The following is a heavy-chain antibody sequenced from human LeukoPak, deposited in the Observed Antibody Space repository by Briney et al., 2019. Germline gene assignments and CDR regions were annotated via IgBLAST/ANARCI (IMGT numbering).Heavy chain of an antibody. CDR1: GFTFDDYA. CDR2: ISWNSGSI. V-gene: IGHV3-9*01. Sequence: GGSLRLSCAASGFTFDDYAMHWVRHTPGKGLEWVSGISWNSGSIGYADSVKGRFTISRDNAENSLYLQMNSLRAEDTAVYYCARRSGSYDYWGQGTLVTVSS. CDR3: ARRSGSYDY. D-gene: IGHD1-26*01. J-gene: IGHJ4*02.